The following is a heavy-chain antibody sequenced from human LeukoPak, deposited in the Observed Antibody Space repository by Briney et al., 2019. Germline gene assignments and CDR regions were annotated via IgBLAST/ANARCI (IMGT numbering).Heavy chain of an antibody. Sequence: GGSLRLSCVASGFTFSSYTMNWVRQAPGQGLEWVSSICGNNNGTYYDDSVKGRFTISRDNSKKTLYLQMNSLRAEDTAVYYCAKGGGGGCASRLADWGQGTRVTVSS. D-gene: IGHD2-15*01. CDR2: ICGNNNGT. CDR3: AKGGGGGCASRLAD. J-gene: IGHJ4*02. CDR1: GFTFSSYT. V-gene: IGHV3-23*01.